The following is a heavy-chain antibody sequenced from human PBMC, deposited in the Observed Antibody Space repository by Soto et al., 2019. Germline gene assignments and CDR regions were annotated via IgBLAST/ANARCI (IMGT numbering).Heavy chain of an antibody. V-gene: IGHV3-23*01. CDR2: ISGSGGTT. CDR1: GFMFSSYA. D-gene: IGHD2-8*01. CDR3: AKARCTTSNCYVPDY. Sequence: GGSLRLSCAASGFMFSSYAMSWVRQAPGKGLEWVSTISGSGGTTYYADSVKGRFTISRDNPKKTLYLQMNSLRAEDTAVYYCAKARCTTSNCYVPDYWGQGTLVTVSS. J-gene: IGHJ4*02.